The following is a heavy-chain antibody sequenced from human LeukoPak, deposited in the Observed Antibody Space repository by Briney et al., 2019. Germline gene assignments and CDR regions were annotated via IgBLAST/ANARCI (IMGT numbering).Heavy chain of an antibody. CDR1: GGTFSSYA. D-gene: IGHD1-26*01. J-gene: IGHJ6*03. CDR3: AKQGGARQDYYMDV. CDR2: IIPIFGTA. Sequence: GSSVKVSCKASGGTFSSYAISWVRQAPGQGLEWMGRIIPIFGTANYAQNFQGRVTITADISSDTAYMELSSLTSEDTAVYFCAKQGGARQDYYMDVWGNGTTVTVSS. V-gene: IGHV1-69*06.